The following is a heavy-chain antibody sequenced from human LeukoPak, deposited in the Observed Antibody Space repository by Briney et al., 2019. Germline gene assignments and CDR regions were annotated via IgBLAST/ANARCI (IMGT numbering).Heavy chain of an antibody. Sequence: SETLSLTCTVSGGSISSYYWSWMRQPAGKGLEWIGRIYTSGSTNYNPSLKGRVTMSVDTSKNQFSLKLSSVTAADTAVYYCARDRDGYDEGDAFDIWGQGTMVTVSS. V-gene: IGHV4-4*07. J-gene: IGHJ3*02. D-gene: IGHD5-12*01. CDR2: IYTSGST. CDR3: ARDRDGYDEGDAFDI. CDR1: GGSISSYY.